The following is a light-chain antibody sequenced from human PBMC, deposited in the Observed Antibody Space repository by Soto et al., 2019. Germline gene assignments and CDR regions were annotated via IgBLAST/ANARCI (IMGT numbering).Light chain of an antibody. CDR1: QSVSSK. Sequence: EIVMTQSPATLSVSPGERATLSCRASQSVSSKLAWYQQKPGKGPRLLIYGASSRATGIPARFSGSGSGTEFTLTISSLQSEDFAVYYCQHYSTWIWTFGQGTKVEIK. J-gene: IGKJ1*01. CDR2: GAS. CDR3: QHYSTWIWT. V-gene: IGKV3-15*01.